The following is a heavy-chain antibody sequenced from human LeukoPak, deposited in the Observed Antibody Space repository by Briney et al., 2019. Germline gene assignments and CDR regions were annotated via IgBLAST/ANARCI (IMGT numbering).Heavy chain of an antibody. CDR2: IVGRGGIT. J-gene: IGHJ4*02. CDR3: ARVRGSSGWYVSRGYFDY. Sequence: GGSLRLSCAASGITFSSYATSWVRQAPGKGLEWVSTIVGRGGITYYADSVKGRFTISRDNSKNSLYLQMNSLRAEDTAVYYCARVRGSSGWYVSRGYFDYWGQGTLVTVSS. D-gene: IGHD6-19*01. V-gene: IGHV3-23*01. CDR1: GITFSSYA.